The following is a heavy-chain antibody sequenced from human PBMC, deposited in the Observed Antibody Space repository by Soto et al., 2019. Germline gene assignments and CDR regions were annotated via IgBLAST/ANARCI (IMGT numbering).Heavy chain of an antibody. D-gene: IGHD3-22*01. V-gene: IGHV1-18*01. CDR2: ISAYNGNT. J-gene: IGHJ6*02. Sequence: ASVKVSCKASGYTFTSYGISWVRQAPGQGLEWMGWISAYNGNTNYAQKLQGRVTMTTDTSTSTAYMELRSLRSDDTAVYYCARVSYDSSGIYGDYYYGMDVWGQGTTVTVSS. CDR1: GYTFTSYG. CDR3: ARVSYDSSGIYGDYYYGMDV.